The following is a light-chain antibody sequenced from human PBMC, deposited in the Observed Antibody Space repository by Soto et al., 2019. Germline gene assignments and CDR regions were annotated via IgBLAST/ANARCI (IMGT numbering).Light chain of an antibody. CDR1: NIATRG. CDR2: DDS. J-gene: IGLJ1*01. V-gene: IGLV3-21*02. CDR3: QVWDSLTDHYV. Sequence: SYELAQPPSVSVAPRQTARITCGGYNIATRGVHWYQKKPGQAPALVVSDDSDRPSGIPERFSGSNSGDTATLTISRVEAGDEADYYCQVWDSLTDHYVFGSGTKVTVL.